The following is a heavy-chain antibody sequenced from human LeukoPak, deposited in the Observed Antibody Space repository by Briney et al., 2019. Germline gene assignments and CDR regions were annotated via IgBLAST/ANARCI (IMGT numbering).Heavy chain of an antibody. J-gene: IGHJ3*02. CDR2: INHSGST. V-gene: IGHV4-39*07. Sequence: SETLSLTCTVSGGSISSSSYYWSWIRQPPGKGLEWIGEINHSGSTNYNPSLKSRVTISVDTSKNQFSLKLSSVTAADTAVYYCARSHYVWGSYRIHAFDIWGQGTMVTVSS. CDR3: ARSHYVWGSYRIHAFDI. CDR1: GGSISSSSYY. D-gene: IGHD3-16*02.